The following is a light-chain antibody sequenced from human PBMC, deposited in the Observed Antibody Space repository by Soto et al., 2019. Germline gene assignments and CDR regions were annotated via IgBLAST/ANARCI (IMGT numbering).Light chain of an antibody. V-gene: IGKV3-20*01. CDR2: GAS. Sequence: EIVFNKSPDTLSLYTGERATLSCRASQGISNTYLAWYQQKPGQAPRLLIYGASSRAIHTPDRFSGSGSGTDFTLTISGLEPEDFAVYYCQLFGNSLWTFGQVTKVDI. CDR1: QGISNTY. J-gene: IGKJ1*01. CDR3: QLFGNSLWT.